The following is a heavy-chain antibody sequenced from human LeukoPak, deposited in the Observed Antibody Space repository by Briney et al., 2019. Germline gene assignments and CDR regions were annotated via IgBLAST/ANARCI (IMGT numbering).Heavy chain of an antibody. CDR1: GGSISSGGYY. CDR2: IYYSGST. CDR3: ARLEWLQPIDY. Sequence: PSQTLSLTCTVSGGSISSGGYYWSWIRQHPGKGLEWIGYIYYSGSTYYNPSLKSRVTISVDTSKNQFSLKLSSVTAADTAVYYCARLEWLQPIDYWGQGTLVTVSS. V-gene: IGHV4-31*03. D-gene: IGHD5-24*01. J-gene: IGHJ4*02.